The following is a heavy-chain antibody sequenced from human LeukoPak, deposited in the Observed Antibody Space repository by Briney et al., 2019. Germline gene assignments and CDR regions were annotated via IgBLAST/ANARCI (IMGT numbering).Heavy chain of an antibody. D-gene: IGHD6-19*01. Sequence: GGSLRLSCTASGFTFSSYGMHWVRQAPGKGLEWVAVIWYDGSNQQYADSVKGRFTISRDNAKNSLYLQMNSLTAEDTAVYYCARDRLSSGWLTDSWGQGTLVTVSS. J-gene: IGHJ4*02. CDR3: ARDRLSSGWLTDS. CDR1: GFTFSSYG. CDR2: IWYDGSNQ. V-gene: IGHV3-33*01.